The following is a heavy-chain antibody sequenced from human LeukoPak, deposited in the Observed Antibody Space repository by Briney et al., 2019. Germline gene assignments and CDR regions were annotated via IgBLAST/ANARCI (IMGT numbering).Heavy chain of an antibody. CDR3: ARDHGSGSYDAFDI. CDR2: IYYSGST. Sequence: SETLSLTCTVSGGSISSYYWSWIRQPPGKGLEWIGYIYYSGSTNYNPSLKSRVTISVDTSKNQFSLKLSSVTAADTAVYYCARDHGSGSYDAFDIWGQGTMVTVSS. V-gene: IGHV4-59*01. CDR1: GGSISSYY. J-gene: IGHJ3*02. D-gene: IGHD3-10*01.